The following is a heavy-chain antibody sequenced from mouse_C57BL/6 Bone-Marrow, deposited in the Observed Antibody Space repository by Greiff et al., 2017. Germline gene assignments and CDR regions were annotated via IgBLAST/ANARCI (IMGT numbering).Heavy chain of an antibody. CDR1: GYTFTSYW. CDR3: TRYYGEAYCAMDY. CDR2: IYPGNSDP. J-gene: IGHJ4*01. D-gene: IGHD1-1*01. Sequence: VQLQQSGTVLARPGASVKMSCKTSGYTFTSYWMHWVKQRTGQGLEWIGAIYPGNSDPSYNQKFKGKAKLTAVTSASTAYMELSSLTNEDSAVYYCTRYYGEAYCAMDYWGQGTSVTVSS. V-gene: IGHV1-5*01.